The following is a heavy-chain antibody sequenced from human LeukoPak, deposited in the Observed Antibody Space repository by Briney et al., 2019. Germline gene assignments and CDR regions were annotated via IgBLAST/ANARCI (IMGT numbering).Heavy chain of an antibody. CDR1: GFTFSSYS. D-gene: IGHD2-15*01. CDR3: AKDLLRYCSGGSCSAVNY. J-gene: IGHJ4*02. Sequence: GGSLRLSCAASGFTFSSYSMNWVCQAPGKGLEWVSSISSSSSYIYYADSVKGRFTISRDNAKNSLYLQMNSLRAEDTALYYCAKDLLRYCSGGSCSAVNYWGQGTLVTVSS. CDR2: ISSSSSYI. V-gene: IGHV3-21*04.